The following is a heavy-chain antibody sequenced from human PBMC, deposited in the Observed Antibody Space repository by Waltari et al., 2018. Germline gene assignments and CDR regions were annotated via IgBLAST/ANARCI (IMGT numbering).Heavy chain of an antibody. CDR2: IYTSGST. CDR1: GGSISSYY. V-gene: IGHV4-4*07. D-gene: IGHD6-13*01. Sequence: QVQLQESGPGLVKPSETLSLTRTVPGGSISSYYWSWIRQPAGKGLEWIGRIYTSGSTNYNPSLKGRVTMSVDTSKNQFSLKLSSVTAADAAVYYCAREMVWQQLVLGFDYWGQGTLVTVSS. J-gene: IGHJ4*02. CDR3: AREMVWQQLVLGFDY.